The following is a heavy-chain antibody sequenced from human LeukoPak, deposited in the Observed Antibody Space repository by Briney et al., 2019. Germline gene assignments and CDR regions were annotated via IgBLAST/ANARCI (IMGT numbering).Heavy chain of an antibody. Sequence: GGSHRLSCAASGFTFSNYAMSWVRQAPGKGLEWVSVISDRGGSTYHADSVKGRFTISRDNSKNTLYLQMNSLRAEDTAIYYCAKDTYYYGSGSYSDYWGQGTRVALFS. CDR1: GFTFSNYA. D-gene: IGHD3-10*01. CDR3: AKDTYYYGSGSYSDY. J-gene: IGHJ4*02. V-gene: IGHV3-23*01. CDR2: ISDRGGST.